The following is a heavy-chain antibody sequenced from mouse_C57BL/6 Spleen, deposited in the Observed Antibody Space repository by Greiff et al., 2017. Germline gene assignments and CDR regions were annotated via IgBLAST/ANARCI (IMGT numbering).Heavy chain of an antibody. V-gene: IGHV5-17*01. CDR3: AKRTTVVAPDY. CDR2: ISSGSSTI. Sequence: EVKLVESGGGLVKPGGSLKLSCAASGFTFSDYGMHWVRQAPEKGLEWVAYISSGSSTIYYADTVKGRFTISRDNAKNTLFLQMTSLRSEDTAMYYCAKRTTVVAPDYWGQGTTLTVSS. J-gene: IGHJ2*01. CDR1: GFTFSDYG. D-gene: IGHD1-1*01.